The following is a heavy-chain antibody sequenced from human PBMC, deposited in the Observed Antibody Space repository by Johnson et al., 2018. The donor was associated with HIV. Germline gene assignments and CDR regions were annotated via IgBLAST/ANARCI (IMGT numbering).Heavy chain of an antibody. D-gene: IGHD6-19*01. J-gene: IGHJ3*02. Sequence: VQLVESGGGLVQPGGSLRLSCAASGFTFSSYAMHWVRQAPGKGLEWVSGINWNGGSTGYADSVKGRFTISRDNAKNSLYLHMNTLRAEDTALYYCAKDPGRQWLVMCAFDIWGQGTMVTVSS. V-gene: IGHV3-20*04. CDR2: INWNGGST. CDR3: AKDPGRQWLVMCAFDI. CDR1: GFTFSSYA.